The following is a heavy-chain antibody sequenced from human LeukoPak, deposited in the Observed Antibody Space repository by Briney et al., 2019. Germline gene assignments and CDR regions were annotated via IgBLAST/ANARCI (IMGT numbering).Heavy chain of an antibody. J-gene: IGHJ5*02. Sequence: ASVKVSCKASGYTFINNWMHWVRQDPRQGLEWVGLINPTGSRTLYAQKFQGRVTMTRDMSTSTDYMELSSLRSEDTAIYYCARDNSVGGIAWWFDPWGQGTLVTVSS. CDR2: INPTGSRT. CDR3: ARDNSVGGIAWWFDP. D-gene: IGHD3-10*01. V-gene: IGHV1-46*01. CDR1: GYTFINNW.